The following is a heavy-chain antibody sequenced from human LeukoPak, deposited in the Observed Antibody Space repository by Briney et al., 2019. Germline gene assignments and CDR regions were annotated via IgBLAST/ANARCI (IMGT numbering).Heavy chain of an antibody. CDR2: TVWDDAK. CDR3: VHSHGGSCYSFDY. J-gene: IGHJ4*02. CDR1: GFSLSTSGMC. D-gene: IGHD2-15*01. Sequence: ESGPALVKPTQTLTLTCTFSGFSLSTSGMCVSWIRQPPGKALEWLARTVWDDAKFYSASLRTRLTISKDTSKNKVVLIMTNTDPVDTGTYYCVHSHGGSCYSFDYWGQGTLVTVSS. V-gene: IGHV2-70*17.